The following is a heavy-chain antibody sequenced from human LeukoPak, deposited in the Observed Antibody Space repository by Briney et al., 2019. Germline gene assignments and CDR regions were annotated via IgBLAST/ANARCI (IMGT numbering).Heavy chain of an antibody. D-gene: IGHD3-3*01. V-gene: IGHV4-61*01. CDR3: ARDQPGVVPYYYYYMDV. Sequence: PSETLSLTCTVSGGSISSSSYYWSWIRQPPGKGLEWIGYIYYSGSTNYNPSLKSRVTISVDTSKNQFSLKLSSVTAADTAVYYCARDQPGVVPYYYYYMDVWGKGTTVTVSS. CDR1: GGSISSSSYY. CDR2: IYYSGST. J-gene: IGHJ6*03.